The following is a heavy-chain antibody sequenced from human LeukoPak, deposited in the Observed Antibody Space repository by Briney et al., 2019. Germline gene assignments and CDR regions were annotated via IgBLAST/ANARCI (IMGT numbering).Heavy chain of an antibody. Sequence: GESLKISCQTSGYSFNTFMIAWVRQAPGRGLEWMGLVYPLDSETRYGPSFQGQVTISADKSTSSAFLQWDSLKASDTAMYYCARRSSGWYQDFWGQGTLVTVSS. CDR2: VYPLDSET. D-gene: IGHD6-19*01. CDR3: ARRSSGWYQDF. V-gene: IGHV5-51*01. J-gene: IGHJ4*02. CDR1: GYSFNTFM.